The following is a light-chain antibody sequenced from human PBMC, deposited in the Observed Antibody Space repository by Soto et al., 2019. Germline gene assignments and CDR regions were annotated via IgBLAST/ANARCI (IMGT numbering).Light chain of an antibody. CDR3: SSYTSSSTLV. Sequence: QSALTQPASVSGSPGQSITISCTGTSSDVGGYKYVSWYQQHPGKAPQLMVYDVSHRPSGVSNRFSGSKSGNTASLTISGLQAEDEADYYCSSYTSSSTLVFGGGTKLTVL. CDR1: SSDVGGYKY. J-gene: IGLJ2*01. CDR2: DVS. V-gene: IGLV2-14*03.